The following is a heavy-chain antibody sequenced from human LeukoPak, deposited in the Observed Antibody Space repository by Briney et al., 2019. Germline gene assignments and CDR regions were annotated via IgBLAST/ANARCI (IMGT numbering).Heavy chain of an antibody. V-gene: IGHV3-23*01. CDR1: GFTFSSYA. CDR3: AKARVSSGWYGDFDH. D-gene: IGHD6-19*01. CDR2: ISGSGGST. J-gene: IGHJ4*02. Sequence: PGGSLRLSCAASGFTFSSYAMSWVRQAPGKGLEWVSAISGSGGSTYYALSVKGRFTISRDNCKNTLYLQMNSLRAEDTAVYYCAKARVSSGWYGDFDHWGQGTLVTVSS.